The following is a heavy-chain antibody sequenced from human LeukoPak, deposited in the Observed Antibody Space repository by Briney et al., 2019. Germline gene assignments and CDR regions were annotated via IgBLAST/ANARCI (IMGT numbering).Heavy chain of an antibody. D-gene: IGHD2-21*01. Sequence: GGSLRLSCSASGFSFSSYSMDWVRQAPGKGLEWAAYISSNGDVTHYADSVKGRFTISRDNAKNLLYLQMNSLRAEDTAVYYCARLFGSDGYWGRGTLVTVSS. J-gene: IGHJ4*02. CDR3: ARLFGSDGY. CDR2: ISSNGDVT. V-gene: IGHV3-48*01. CDR1: GFSFSSYS.